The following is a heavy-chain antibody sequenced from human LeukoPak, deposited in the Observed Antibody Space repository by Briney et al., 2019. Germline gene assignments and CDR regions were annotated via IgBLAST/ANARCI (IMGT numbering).Heavy chain of an antibody. Sequence: SETLSLTCNVSGGSISSYYWSWIRQPPGKGLEWIGYIYYSGSTYYNPSLKSRVTISVDTSKNQFSLKLSSVTAADTAVYYCARDIVGYDYVWGSYRPNNWFDPWGQGTLVTVSS. J-gene: IGHJ5*02. D-gene: IGHD3-16*02. CDR3: ARDIVGYDYVWGSYRPNNWFDP. V-gene: IGHV4-59*12. CDR1: GGSISSYY. CDR2: IYYSGST.